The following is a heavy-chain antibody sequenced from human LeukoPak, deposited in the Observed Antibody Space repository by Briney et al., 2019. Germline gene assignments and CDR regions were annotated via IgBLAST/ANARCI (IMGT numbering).Heavy chain of an antibody. CDR3: ARDLLSTYYYGSGSTDAFDI. J-gene: IGHJ3*02. D-gene: IGHD3-10*01. V-gene: IGHV3-21*01. Sequence: GGSLRLSCAASGFTFSSYSMNWVRQAPGKWLEWVSSISSSSSYIYYADSVKGRFTISRDNAKNSLYLQMNSLRAEDTAVYYCARDLLSTYYYGSGSTDAFDIWGQGTMVTVSS. CDR1: GFTFSSYS. CDR2: ISSSSSYI.